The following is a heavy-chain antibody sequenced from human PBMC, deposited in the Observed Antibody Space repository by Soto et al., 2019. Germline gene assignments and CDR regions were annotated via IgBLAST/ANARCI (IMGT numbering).Heavy chain of an antibody. CDR1: GYTFTSYG. J-gene: IGHJ4*02. D-gene: IGHD6-13*01. Sequence: QVQLVQSGAEVKKPGASVKVSCKASGYTFTSYGISLVRQAPGQGLEWMGWISAYNGNTNYAQKLQCRVTMTTDTYTNTAYMEVSILRIDDTAVYYCARIAFGMGQQLVQGDYWGQCTLVNGSS. V-gene: IGHV1-18*01. CDR2: ISAYNGNT. CDR3: ARIAFGMGQQLVQGDY.